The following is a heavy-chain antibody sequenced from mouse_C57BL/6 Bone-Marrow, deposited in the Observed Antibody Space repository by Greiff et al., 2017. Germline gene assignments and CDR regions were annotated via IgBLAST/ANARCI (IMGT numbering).Heavy chain of an antibody. Sequence: EVKLMESGAELVKPGASVKLSCTASGFNIKDYYMHWVKQRTEQGLEWIGRIDPEDGETKYAPKFQGKATITADTSSNTAYLQLSSLTSEDTAVYYCARSRRLRRGAGFAYWGQGTLVTVSA. CDR2: IDPEDGET. D-gene: IGHD2-4*01. J-gene: IGHJ3*01. CDR3: ARSRRLRRGAGFAY. CDR1: GFNIKDYY. V-gene: IGHV14-2*01.